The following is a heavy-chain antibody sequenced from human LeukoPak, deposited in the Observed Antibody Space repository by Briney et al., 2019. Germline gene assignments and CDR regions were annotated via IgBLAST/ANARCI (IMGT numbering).Heavy chain of an antibody. J-gene: IGHJ5*02. V-gene: IGHV3-21*01. CDR1: GFTFSHYS. CDR3: ARDYYGSGSYYNPFRWFDP. D-gene: IGHD3-10*01. Sequence: PGRSLRLSCAASGFTFSHYSMNWVRQAPGKGLEWVSSISASSSFIYYADSVKGRFTISRDNAKNSLYLQMNSLRAEDTAVYYCARDYYGSGSYYNPFRWFDPWGQGTLVTVSS. CDR2: ISASSSFI.